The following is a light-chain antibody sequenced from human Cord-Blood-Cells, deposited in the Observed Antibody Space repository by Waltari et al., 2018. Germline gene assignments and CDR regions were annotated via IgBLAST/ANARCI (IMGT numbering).Light chain of an antibody. CDR3: AAWDDSLSGPV. CDR1: SSNIGSNS. J-gene: IGLJ2*01. Sequence: QSVLTQPPSASGTPGPRVTISCSGSSSNIGSNSVYWYQQLPGTAPKLLIYRNNQRPSGVPDRFSGSKSGTSASLAISGLRSEDEADYYCAAWDDSLSGPVFGGGTKLTGL. CDR2: RNN. V-gene: IGLV1-47*01.